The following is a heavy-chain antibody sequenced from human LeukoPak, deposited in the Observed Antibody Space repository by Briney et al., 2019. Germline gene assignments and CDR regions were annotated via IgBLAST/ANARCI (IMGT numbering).Heavy chain of an antibody. CDR3: AREGPSWAARPLDY. Sequence: GGSLRLSCAASGFTFSSYAMHWVRQAPGKGLEWVAVISYDGSNKYYADSVKGRFTISRDNSKNTLYLQMNSLRAEDTAVYYCAREGPSWAARPLDYWGQGTLVTVSS. D-gene: IGHD6-6*01. CDR2: ISYDGSNK. V-gene: IGHV3-30-3*01. J-gene: IGHJ4*02. CDR1: GFTFSSYA.